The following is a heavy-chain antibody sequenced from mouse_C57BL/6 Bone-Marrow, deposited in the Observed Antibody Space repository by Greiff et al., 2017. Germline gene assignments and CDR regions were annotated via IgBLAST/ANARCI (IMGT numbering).Heavy chain of an antibody. CDR1: GYTFTSYW. Sequence: QVQLQQSGAELVKPGASVKLSCKASGYTFTSYWMHWVKQRPGQGLEWIGMIHPNSGSTNYNEKFKSKATLTVDKSSSTAYMQLSSLTSEDSAVYYCARLTMVTSYLYFDVWGTGTTVTVSS. CDR2: IHPNSGST. CDR3: ARLTMVTSYLYFDV. V-gene: IGHV1-64*01. J-gene: IGHJ1*03. D-gene: IGHD2-2*01.